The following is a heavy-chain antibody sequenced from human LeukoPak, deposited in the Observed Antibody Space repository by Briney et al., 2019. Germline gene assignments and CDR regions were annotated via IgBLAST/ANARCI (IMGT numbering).Heavy chain of an antibody. V-gene: IGHV3-23*01. CDR1: GFTFSTYA. CDR3: AKGYDFWSGYSSS. D-gene: IGHD3-3*01. CDR2: ISGSGDST. J-gene: IGHJ5*02. Sequence: PGGSLRLSCAASGFTFSTYAMSWVRQAPGKGLEWVSAISGSGDSTYYADSVKGRFTISRGNSKNTLYLQMNSLRAEDTAIYYCAKGYDFWSGYSSSWGQGTLVTVSS.